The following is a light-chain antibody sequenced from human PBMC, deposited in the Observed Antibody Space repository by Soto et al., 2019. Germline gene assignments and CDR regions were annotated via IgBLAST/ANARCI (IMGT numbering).Light chain of an antibody. V-gene: IGLV2-14*01. CDR3: SSYTSSSPLYV. Sequence: QSVLTQPASVSGSPGQSITISCTGTSGDIGSYNRVSWYRQHPGKAPKLIIYEVTDRPSGVSNRFSGSKSGNTASLTISGLQAEDEADYYCSSYTSSSPLYVFGTGTKVTVL. CDR2: EVT. CDR1: SGDIGSYNR. J-gene: IGLJ1*01.